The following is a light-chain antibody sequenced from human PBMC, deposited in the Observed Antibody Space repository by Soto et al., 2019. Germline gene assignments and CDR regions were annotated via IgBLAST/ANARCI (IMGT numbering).Light chain of an antibody. CDR2: WAS. J-gene: IGKJ2*01. CDR1: QSVLYNSNNKNY. CDR3: QQYYISPQST. V-gene: IGKV4-1*01. Sequence: DIVMTQSPDSLAVSLGERATINCKSSQSVLYNSNNKNYLAWYQQKPGQPPKLLIYWASTRESGVPDRFSGSGSGTDFSITISNLQAEDVAVYYCQQYYISPQSTFGQGTKLEIK.